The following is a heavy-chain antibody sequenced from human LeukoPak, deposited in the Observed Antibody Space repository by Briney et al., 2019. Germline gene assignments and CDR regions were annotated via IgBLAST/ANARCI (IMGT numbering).Heavy chain of an antibody. CDR3: AKDGTYYDFWSGYFATREQYYFDY. CDR2: ISYDGSNK. J-gene: IGHJ4*02. V-gene: IGHV3-30*18. D-gene: IGHD3-3*01. Sequence: GESLRLSCAASGFTFSSYGMHWVCQAPGKGLEWVAVISYDGSNKYYADSVKGRFTISRDNSKNTLYLQMNSLRAEDTAVYYCAKDGTYYDFWSGYFATREQYYFDYWGQGTLVTVSS. CDR1: GFTFSSYG.